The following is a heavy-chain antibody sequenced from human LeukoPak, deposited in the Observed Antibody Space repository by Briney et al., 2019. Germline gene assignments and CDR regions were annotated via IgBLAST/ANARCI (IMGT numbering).Heavy chain of an antibody. J-gene: IGHJ4*02. Sequence: SGGSLRLSCGASGFTFSSYAMTWVRQAPGKGLEWVSTISSSADTTYYADSVKGRFTISRDNSKSTLYLQMSSLRADDTAVYYCAKDSGVLLWFGELSWGQGTLVTVSS. CDR2: ISSSADTT. D-gene: IGHD3-10*01. CDR1: GFTFSSYA. V-gene: IGHV3-23*01. CDR3: AKDSGVLLWFGELS.